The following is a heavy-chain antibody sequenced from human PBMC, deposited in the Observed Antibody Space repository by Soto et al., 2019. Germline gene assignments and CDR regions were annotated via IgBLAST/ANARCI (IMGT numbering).Heavy chain of an antibody. Sequence: GGSLRLSCAASGFTFSSYAMNWVRQAPGKGLDWVSAVSGSGDSTYYGDSVKGRFTISRDNSKNTLYLQMNSLRAEDTAVYYCAKSRYSSTWYGMDVWGQGITVTVSS. J-gene: IGHJ6*02. D-gene: IGHD3-9*01. V-gene: IGHV3-23*01. CDR3: AKSRYSSTWYGMDV. CDR2: VSGSGDST. CDR1: GFTFSSYA.